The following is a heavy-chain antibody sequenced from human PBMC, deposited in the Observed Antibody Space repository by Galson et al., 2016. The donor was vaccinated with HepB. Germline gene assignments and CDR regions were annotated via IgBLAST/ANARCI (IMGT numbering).Heavy chain of an antibody. D-gene: IGHD1-20*01. CDR1: GFPFNTVW. CDR3: TTDLQLSYNWNHN. Sequence: SLRLSCAASGFPFNTVWMNWVRQAPGKGLDWVGRIRSKAHGGTTDYAPPVEGRFTISRDDSKNALYLQMNSLRIEDTAVYFCTTDLQLSYNWNHNWGQGTLVTVSS. V-gene: IGHV3-15*07. CDR2: IRSKAHGGTT. J-gene: IGHJ4*02.